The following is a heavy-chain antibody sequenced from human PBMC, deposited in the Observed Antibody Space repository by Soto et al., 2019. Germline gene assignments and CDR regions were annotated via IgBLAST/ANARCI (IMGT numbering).Heavy chain of an antibody. Sequence: QVRLEQSGPEVKKTGASVKVSCKASGYTFTSYGISWVRQAPGQGLEWMGWINIYSGDANYAQRFQDRVTMTRDTXXNTVYMEMRSLRSDDTAVYYCAMALYYYDNSGLAYWGQGTLVTVSS. CDR2: INIYSGDA. CDR1: GYTFTSYG. V-gene: IGHV1-18*01. J-gene: IGHJ4*02. D-gene: IGHD3-22*01. CDR3: AMALYYYDNSGLAY.